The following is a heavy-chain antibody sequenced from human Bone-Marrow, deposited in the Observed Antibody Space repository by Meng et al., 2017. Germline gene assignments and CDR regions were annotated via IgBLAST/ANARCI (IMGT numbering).Heavy chain of an antibody. J-gene: IGHJ4*02. Sequence: SETLSLTCTAPGGSISSYYWSWIRQPPGKGLEWIGYIYYSGSTNYNPSPKSRVTISVDTSKNQFSLKLSSVTAADTAVYYCARGPPGDFDYWGQGTLVTVSS. CDR1: GGSISSYY. CDR3: ARGPPGDFDY. V-gene: IGHV4-59*01. CDR2: IYYSGST. D-gene: IGHD4-17*01.